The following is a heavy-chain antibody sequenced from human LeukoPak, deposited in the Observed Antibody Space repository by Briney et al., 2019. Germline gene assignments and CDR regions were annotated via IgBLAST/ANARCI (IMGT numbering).Heavy chain of an antibody. D-gene: IGHD3-16*01. CDR1: GSTFTSYY. J-gene: IGHJ3*02. Sequence: ASVKVSCKASGSTFTSYYIHWVRQAPGQGLEWMGIINPSGGNTGYARKFQGRVTMTRDMSTNTVYMELSSLRSEDTAVYYCARKGTRGSQGAAFDIWGQGTMVTVSS. CDR2: INPSGGNT. V-gene: IGHV1-46*01. CDR3: ARKGTRGSQGAAFDI.